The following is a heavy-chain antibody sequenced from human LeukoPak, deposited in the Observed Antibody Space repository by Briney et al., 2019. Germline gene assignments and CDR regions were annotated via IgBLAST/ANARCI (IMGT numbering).Heavy chain of an antibody. Sequence: PGGSLRLSCAASGFTFSSYRMNWVRQPPGKGLEWIGEIHHSGSANYNPSPKSRVTISLDTSENHFSLRLSSVTAADTAVYYCVRDRGEFSYSHDYWGQGTLVTVSS. CDR1: GFTFSSYR. CDR3: VRDRGEFSYSHDY. D-gene: IGHD1-26*01. J-gene: IGHJ4*02. CDR2: IHHSGSA. V-gene: IGHV4-4*02.